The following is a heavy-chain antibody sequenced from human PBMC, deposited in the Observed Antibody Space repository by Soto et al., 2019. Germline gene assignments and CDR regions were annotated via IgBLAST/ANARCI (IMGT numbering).Heavy chain of an antibody. D-gene: IGHD1-26*01. J-gene: IGHJ4*02. CDR3: ARDDSGFSGSHYIDYFNY. CDR1: GYTFTSYG. CDR2: ISAYNGNT. Sequence: ASVKVSCKASGYTFTSYGISWVRQAPGQGLEWMGWISAYNGNTNYAQKLQVRVTMTTDTSTSTAYMELRSLTSEDTAVYYCARDDSGFSGSHYIDYFNYWGQGALVTVS. V-gene: IGHV1-18*01.